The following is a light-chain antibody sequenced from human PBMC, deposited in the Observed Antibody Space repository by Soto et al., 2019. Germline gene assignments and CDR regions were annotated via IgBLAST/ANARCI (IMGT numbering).Light chain of an antibody. J-gene: IGLJ2*01. CDR2: LNSDGSH. Sequence: QPVLTQSPSASASLGASVRLTCTLNSGHSNYAIAWHQQQPEKGPRYLMKLNSDGSHSKGDGIPERFSGSSSGAERYLTIASLQSEDEADYYCPTGGSGIPVFGGGTKVTVL. V-gene: IGLV4-69*01. CDR3: PTGGSGIPV. CDR1: SGHSNYA.